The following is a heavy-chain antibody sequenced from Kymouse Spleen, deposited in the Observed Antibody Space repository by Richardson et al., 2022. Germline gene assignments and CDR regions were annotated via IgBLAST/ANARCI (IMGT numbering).Heavy chain of an antibody. CDR2: IYYSGST. J-gene: IGHJ5*02. V-gene: IGHV4-39*01. D-gene: IGHD6-19*01. CDR1: GGSISSSSYY. Sequence: QLQLQESGPGLVKPSETLSLTCTVSGGSISSSSYYWGWIRQPPGKGLEWIGSIYYSGSTYYNPSLKSRVTISVDTSKNQFSLKLSSVTAADTAVYYCARHKSSGSNWFDPWGQGTLVTVSS. CDR3: ARHKSSGSNWFDP.